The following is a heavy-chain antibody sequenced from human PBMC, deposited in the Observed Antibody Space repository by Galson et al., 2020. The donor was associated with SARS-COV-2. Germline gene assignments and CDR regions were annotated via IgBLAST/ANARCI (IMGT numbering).Heavy chain of an antibody. J-gene: IGHJ4*02. Sequence: SVQVSCQASGYTFTRYAMHWVRQAPGQRLDWMGWLNAGNGNTQYSQQFQGRVTITRDTPASTAYMALSSLRSDDTAVYYCATARSAYYYERMFDYWGQGTLVTVS. CDR2: LNAGNGNT. D-gene: IGHD3-22*01. CDR3: ATARSAYYYERMFDY. CDR1: GYTFTRYA. V-gene: IGHV1-3*01.